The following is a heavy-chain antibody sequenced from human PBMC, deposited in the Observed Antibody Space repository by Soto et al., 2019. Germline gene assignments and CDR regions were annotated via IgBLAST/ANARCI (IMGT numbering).Heavy chain of an antibody. D-gene: IGHD6-13*01. CDR3: ARDSSSNWFDP. J-gene: IGHJ5*02. CDR1: GFTFSSYS. CDR2: ISSSSSYI. Sequence: GGSLRLSCAASGFTFSSYSMNWVRQAPGKGLEWVSSISSSSSYIYYADSVKGRFTISRDNAKNSLYLQMNSLRAEDTAVYYCARDSSSNWFDPWGQGTLVTVFS. V-gene: IGHV3-21*01.